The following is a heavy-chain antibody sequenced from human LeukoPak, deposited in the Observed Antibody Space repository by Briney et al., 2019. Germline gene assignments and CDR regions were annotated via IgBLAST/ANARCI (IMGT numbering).Heavy chain of an antibody. CDR1: GYTFTSYD. CDR3: AIWSSHCMMAGAGGGGDY. J-gene: IGHJ4*02. V-gene: IGHV1-8*03. CDR2: MNPNSGNT. Sequence: ASVKVSCKASGYTFTSYDINWVRPATGQGLEWMGWMNPNSGNTGYAQKFQGRVTITRNTSISTAYMELSSLRSEDTAVYYCAIWSSHCMMAGAGGGGDYWGQGTLVTVSS. D-gene: IGHD3-16*01.